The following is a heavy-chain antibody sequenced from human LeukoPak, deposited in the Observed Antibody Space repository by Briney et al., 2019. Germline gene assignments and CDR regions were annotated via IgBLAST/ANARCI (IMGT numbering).Heavy chain of an antibody. CDR3: ARDRTLSPDY. D-gene: IGHD3-16*02. J-gene: IGHJ4*02. CDR1: GYTFTSHG. V-gene: IGHV1-18*01. Sequence: ASVKVSCKASGYTFTSHGISWVRRAPGQGLEWMGWISAYNGNTNYAQNLQGRVTMTTDTSTSTAYMELRSLRSDDTAVYYCARDRTLSPDYWGQGTLVSVSS. CDR2: ISAYNGNT.